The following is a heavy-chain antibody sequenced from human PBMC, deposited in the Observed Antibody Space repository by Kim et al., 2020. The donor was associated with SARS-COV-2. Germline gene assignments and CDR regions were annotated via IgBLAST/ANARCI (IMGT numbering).Heavy chain of an antibody. CDR3: VRLITNYADY. CDR1: GFTFDSYA. J-gene: IGHJ4*02. V-gene: IGHV3-23*01. CDR2: LSGGGRSA. Sequence: GGSLRLSCSTSGFTFDSYAMSWVRQAPGKGLEWVSGLSGGGRSAYYADPVNGRFTVSRDNFKNILYLQMSSLRVEDTARYYCVRLITNYADYWGQGTLVT. D-gene: IGHD3-16*01.